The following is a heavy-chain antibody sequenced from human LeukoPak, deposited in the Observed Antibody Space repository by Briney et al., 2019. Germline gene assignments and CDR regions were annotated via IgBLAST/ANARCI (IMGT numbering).Heavy chain of an antibody. D-gene: IGHD5-18*01. V-gene: IGHV1-69*13. J-gene: IGHJ4*02. Sequence: ASVKVSCKASGGTFSSYAISWVRQAPGQGLEWMGGIIPIFGTANYAQKFQGRVTITADESTSTAYMELSSLRSEDTAVYYCARSVGYSYGNFDYWGQGTLVTVSS. CDR3: ARSVGYSYGNFDY. CDR1: GGTFSSYA. CDR2: IIPIFGTA.